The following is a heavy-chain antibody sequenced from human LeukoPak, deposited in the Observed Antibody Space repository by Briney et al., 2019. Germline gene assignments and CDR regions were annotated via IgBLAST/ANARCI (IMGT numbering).Heavy chain of an antibody. J-gene: IGHJ4*02. D-gene: IGHD3-22*01. CDR1: GGTFSSYA. V-gene: IGHV1-69*01. Sequence: SVKVSCKASGGTFSSYAISWVRQAPGQGLEWMGGIIPIFGTANYAQRFQGRVTITADESTSTAYMELSSLRSEDTAVYYCARAYYYDSSGYYFDYWGQGTLVTVSS. CDR2: IIPIFGTA. CDR3: ARAYYYDSSGYYFDY.